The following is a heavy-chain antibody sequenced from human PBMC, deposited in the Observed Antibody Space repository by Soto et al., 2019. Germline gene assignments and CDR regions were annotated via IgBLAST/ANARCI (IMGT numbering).Heavy chain of an antibody. V-gene: IGHV3-23*01. CDR1: GLTFSSYG. CDR2: ISVSGGTT. J-gene: IGHJ4*02. Sequence: VQLLESGGGLVQPGGSLRLSCAASGLTFSSYGMRWVGKLPGKGLEWVSGISVSGGTTNYADSVKGRFTISRDNSNSTLYLQMDSLRAEDTALYYCAKGSSNLYYWGQGILVTVSS. D-gene: IGHD3-16*02. CDR3: AKGSSNLYY.